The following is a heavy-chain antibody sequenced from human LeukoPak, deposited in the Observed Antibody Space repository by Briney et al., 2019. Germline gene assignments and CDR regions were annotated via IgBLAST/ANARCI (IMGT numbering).Heavy chain of an antibody. V-gene: IGHV4-30-4*01. D-gene: IGHD3-10*01. J-gene: IGHJ4*02. Sequence: SQTLSLTCTVSGGSISSGDYYWSWIRQPPGKGLEWIGYIYYSGSTYYNPSLKSRVTISLDRSKNQFSLKLSSVTAADTAVYYCARYGGSGTHFFDYWGRGTLVTVSS. CDR1: GGSISSGDYY. CDR3: ARYGGSGTHFFDY. CDR2: IYYSGST.